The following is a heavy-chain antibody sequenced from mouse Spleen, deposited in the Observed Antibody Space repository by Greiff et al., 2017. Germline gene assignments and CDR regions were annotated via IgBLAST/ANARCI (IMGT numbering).Heavy chain of an antibody. D-gene: IGHD4-1*01. V-gene: IGHV5-17*01. Sequence: EVKVVESGGGLVKPGGSLKLSCAASGFTFSDYGMHWVRQAPEKGLEWVAYISSGSSTIYYADTVKGRFTISRDNAKNTLFLQMTSLRSEDTAMYYCAKTGTPFYYFDYWGQGTTLTVSS. CDR3: AKTGTPFYYFDY. CDR2: ISSGSSTI. J-gene: IGHJ2*01. CDR1: GFTFSDYG.